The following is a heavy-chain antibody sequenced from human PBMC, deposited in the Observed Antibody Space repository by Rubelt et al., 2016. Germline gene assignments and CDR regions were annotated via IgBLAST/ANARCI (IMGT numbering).Heavy chain of an antibody. D-gene: IGHD2-15*01. J-gene: IGHJ2*01. CDR3: ANSDGRYFDL. CDR2: IYYSGST. V-gene: IGHV4-59*01. CDR1: GGSISSYY. Sequence: TLSLTCTVSGGSISSYYWSWIRQPPGKGLEWIGYIYYSGSTNYNPSLKSRVSISVDTSKNQFSLKLSSVTAADTAVYYCANSDGRYFDLWGRGTLVTVSS.